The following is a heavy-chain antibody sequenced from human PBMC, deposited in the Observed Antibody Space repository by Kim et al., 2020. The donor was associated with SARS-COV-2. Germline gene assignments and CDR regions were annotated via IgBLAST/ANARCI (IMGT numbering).Heavy chain of an antibody. CDR2: IYYSGST. V-gene: IGHV4-59*01. CDR3: AREAVGRNILTGLINSDAFDI. J-gene: IGHJ3*02. CDR1: GGSISSYY. Sequence: SETLSLTCTVSGGSISSYYWSWIRQPPGKGLEWIGYIYYSGSTNYNPSLKSLVTISVDTSKNQFSLKLSSVTAADTAVYYCAREAVGRNILTGLINSDAFDIWGQGTMVTVSS. D-gene: IGHD3-9*01.